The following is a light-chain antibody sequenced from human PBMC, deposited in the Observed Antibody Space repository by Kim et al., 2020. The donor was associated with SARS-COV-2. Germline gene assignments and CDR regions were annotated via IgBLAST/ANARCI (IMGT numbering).Light chain of an antibody. CDR3: MQSIHSSLT. V-gene: IGKV2-29*02. CDR1: QSLLHSDGKTY. CDR2: EVS. J-gene: IGKJ4*01. Sequence: PASMSCKSSQSLLHSDGKTYLYWYLQRPGQSPQLLIYEVSSRLSGVPDRFSGSGSGTDFTLKISRVEAEDVGVYYCMQSIHSSLTFGGRAKVDIK.